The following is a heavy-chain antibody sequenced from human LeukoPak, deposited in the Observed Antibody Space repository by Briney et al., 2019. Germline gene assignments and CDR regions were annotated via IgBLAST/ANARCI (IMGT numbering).Heavy chain of an antibody. CDR3: ARDEVEYSSGWFDYYYYYYMDV. Sequence: ASVKVSCKASGYTFTSYYMHWVRQAPGQGLEWMGIINPSGGSTSYAQKFQGRVTMTRDTSTSTVYMELSSLRSEDTAVYYCARDEVEYSSGWFDYYYYYYMDVWGKGTTVTISS. J-gene: IGHJ6*03. CDR1: GYTFTSYY. D-gene: IGHD6-19*01. V-gene: IGHV1-46*01. CDR2: INPSGGST.